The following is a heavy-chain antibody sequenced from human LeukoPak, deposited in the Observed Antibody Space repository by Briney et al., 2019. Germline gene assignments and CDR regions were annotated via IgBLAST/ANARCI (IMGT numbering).Heavy chain of an antibody. V-gene: IGHV3-7*03. CDR1: GYNFSPYW. CDR3: TRENYVPDA. J-gene: IGHJ5*02. Sequence: PGGSLRLSCVASGYNFSPYWMSWVRQTPGKGLEWVASISNGGYATYYVDSVRGRFTISRDDAKNSLFLQMNGLGPDDTAVYYCTRENYVPDAWGQGTLVTVSS. D-gene: IGHD3-10*02. CDR2: ISNGGYAT.